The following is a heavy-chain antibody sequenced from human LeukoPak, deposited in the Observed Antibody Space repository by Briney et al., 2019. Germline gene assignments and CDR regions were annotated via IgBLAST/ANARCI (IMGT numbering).Heavy chain of an antibody. D-gene: IGHD4-17*01. CDR3: ARTDYGDYPDY. J-gene: IGHJ4*02. Sequence: PGRSLRLSCAASGFTFSTYGMHWVRQAPGKGLEWVAIIWYDGSNKYYADSVKGRFTISRDNSKNTLYLQMNSLRAEDMAVYYCARTDYGDYPDYWGQGTLVTVSS. V-gene: IGHV3-33*01. CDR1: GFTFSTYG. CDR2: IWYDGSNK.